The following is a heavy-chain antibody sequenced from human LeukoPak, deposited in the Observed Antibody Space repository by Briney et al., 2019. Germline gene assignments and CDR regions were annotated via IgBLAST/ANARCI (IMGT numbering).Heavy chain of an antibody. J-gene: IGHJ4*02. CDR3: AKDTLFWGPMGQFDY. CDR2: LSHSATAT. CDR1: GFTFTSYA. Sequence: GGSLRLSCAASGFTFTSYAMSWVRQAPGKGLEWVSALSHSATATYYADSVKGRFTISRDNSKNTLYLQMYSLRAEDTAVYYCAKDTLFWGPMGQFDYWGQGTLVTVSS. V-gene: IGHV3-23*01. D-gene: IGHD7-27*01.